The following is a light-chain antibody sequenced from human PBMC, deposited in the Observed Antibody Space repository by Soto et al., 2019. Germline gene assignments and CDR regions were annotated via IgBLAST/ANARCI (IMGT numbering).Light chain of an antibody. CDR2: EVT. Sequence: QSVLTQPASASGSPGQSITISCTGSDSDIGAYNFVSWFQQHPGKAPRLIIYEVTSRPSGVSSRFSGSKSGNTASLNISGLQAEDEATYHCCSYGRGASPWVFGGGTKLTVL. J-gene: IGLJ3*02. CDR3: CSYGRGASPWV. V-gene: IGLV2-14*01. CDR1: DSDIGAYNF.